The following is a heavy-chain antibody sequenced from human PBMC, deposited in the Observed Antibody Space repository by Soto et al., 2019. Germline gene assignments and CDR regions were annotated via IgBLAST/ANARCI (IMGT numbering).Heavy chain of an antibody. CDR1: AGSISSYY. Sequence: QVQLQESGPGLVKASETLSLTGTVSAGSISSYYWGWIRQSPGKGLEWIGYIYNSGSTNYNPSLKSRLTMSVDTSKNQFSLKLSSVTAADTAVYYCARIIRTLAWDGVDVWGQGTRVTV. CDR3: ARIIRTLAWDGVDV. V-gene: IGHV4-59*13. J-gene: IGHJ6*02. CDR2: IYNSGST. D-gene: IGHD3-10*01.